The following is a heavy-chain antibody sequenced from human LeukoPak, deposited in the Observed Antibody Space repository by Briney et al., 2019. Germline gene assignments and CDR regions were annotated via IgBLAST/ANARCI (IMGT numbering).Heavy chain of an antibody. CDR3: GRAYGAGSCDY. CDR1: GFTSGNHW. J-gene: IGHJ4*02. Sequence: GGPLRLSCAASGFTSGNHWMSWVRQAPGKGLEWVANINQDGSEKYYVDSVKGRFTISRDNAKNSLYLQMNSLRAEDTAVYYCGRAYGAGSCDYWGQGTLVTVSS. D-gene: IGHD3-10*01. V-gene: IGHV3-7*01. CDR2: INQDGSEK.